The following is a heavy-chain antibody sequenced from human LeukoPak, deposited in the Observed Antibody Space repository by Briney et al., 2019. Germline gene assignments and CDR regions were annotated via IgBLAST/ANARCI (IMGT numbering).Heavy chain of an antibody. Sequence: ASVKVSCKASGYTFTGYDMHWVRQAPGQGLEWMGGINPNSGGTNYAQKLQGRVTMTRDTSISTAYMELSRLRSDDTAVYYCARFNVVVPAATYYFDYWGQGTLVTVSS. CDR2: INPNSGGT. CDR1: GYTFTGYD. D-gene: IGHD2-2*01. V-gene: IGHV1-2*02. CDR3: ARFNVVVPAATYYFDY. J-gene: IGHJ4*02.